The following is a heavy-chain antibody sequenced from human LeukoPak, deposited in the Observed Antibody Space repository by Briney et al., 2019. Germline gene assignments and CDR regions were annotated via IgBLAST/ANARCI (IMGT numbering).Heavy chain of an antibody. V-gene: IGHV3-9*01. CDR1: GFTFDDYA. CDR3: AKADDGGIAVAGTNDDGMDV. J-gene: IGHJ6*02. D-gene: IGHD6-19*01. Sequence: GGSLRLSCAASGFTFDDYAMHWVRQAPGKGLEWVSGISWNSGSIGYADSVKGRFTISRDNAKNSLYLQMNSLRAEDTALYYCAKADDGGIAVAGTNDDGMDVWGQGTTVTVSS. CDR2: ISWNSGSI.